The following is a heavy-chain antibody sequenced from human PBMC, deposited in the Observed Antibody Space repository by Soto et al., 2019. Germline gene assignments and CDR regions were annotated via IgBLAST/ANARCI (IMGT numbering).Heavy chain of an antibody. CDR3: ARDIGTSYNY. CDR1: GFTFSSYA. J-gene: IGHJ4*02. Sequence: GGSLRLSCAASGFTFSSYAMHWVRQAPGKGLEWVAVISYDESNKYYADSVKGRFTISRDNSKNTLYLQLNSLRAEDTAVYYCARDIGTSYNYWGQGTLVTVSS. V-gene: IGHV3-30-3*01. CDR2: ISYDESNK. D-gene: IGHD2-2*01.